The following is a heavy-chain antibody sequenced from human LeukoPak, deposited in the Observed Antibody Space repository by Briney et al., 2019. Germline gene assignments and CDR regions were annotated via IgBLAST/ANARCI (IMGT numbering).Heavy chain of an antibody. CDR1: GGSISSYY. Sequence: SETLSLTCTVSGGSISSYYWSWIRQPPGKGLEWIGYIYYSGSTNYNPSLKSRVTISVDTSKNQFSLKLRSVTAADTAVYYCARLSPHNYFDYWGQGTLVTVSS. V-gene: IGHV4-59*08. CDR3: ARLSPHNYFDY. J-gene: IGHJ4*02. CDR2: IYYSGST.